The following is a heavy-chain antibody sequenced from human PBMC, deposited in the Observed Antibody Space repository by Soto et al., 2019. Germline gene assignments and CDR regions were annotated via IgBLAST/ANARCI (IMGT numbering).Heavy chain of an antibody. D-gene: IGHD2-2*01. CDR1: GFSLSTSGVG. V-gene: IGHV2-5*02. CDR2: IYWDDDK. Sequence: KESGPTLVKPTQTLTLTCTFSGFSLSTSGVGVGWIRQPPGKALEWLALIYWDDDKRYSPSLKSRLTITKDTSKNQVVLTMTNMDPVDTATYYCAHKRVNCSSTSCYGWFDPWGQGTLVTVSS. CDR3: AHKRVNCSSTSCYGWFDP. J-gene: IGHJ5*02.